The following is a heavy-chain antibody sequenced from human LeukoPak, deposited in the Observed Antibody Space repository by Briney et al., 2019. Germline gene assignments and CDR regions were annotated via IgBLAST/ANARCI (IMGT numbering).Heavy chain of an antibody. CDR3: AKGRYYDSSGYSRPEAFDY. CDR1: GFTFRSYE. D-gene: IGHD3-22*01. V-gene: IGHV3-23*01. CDR2: ISGSGGST. J-gene: IGHJ4*02. Sequence: PGGSLRLSCAASGFTFRSYEMNWLRQAPGKGLEWVSAISGSGGSTYYADSVKGRFTISRDNSKNTLYLQMNSLRAEDTAVYYCAKGRYYDSSGYSRPEAFDYWGQGTLVTVSS.